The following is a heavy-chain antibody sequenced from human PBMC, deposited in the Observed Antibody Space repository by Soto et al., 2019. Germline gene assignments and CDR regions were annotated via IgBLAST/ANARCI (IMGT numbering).Heavy chain of an antibody. Sequence: SETLSLTCAVYGGSFSGYYWSWIRQPPGKGLEWIGEINHSGSTNYNPSLKSRVTISVDTSKNQFSLKLSSVTAADTAVYYCARAPRYRSGGSCPYHFDYWGQGPLVTVSS. CDR2: INHSGST. CDR1: GGSFSGYY. J-gene: IGHJ4*02. CDR3: ARAPRYRSGGSCPYHFDY. V-gene: IGHV4-34*01. D-gene: IGHD2-15*01.